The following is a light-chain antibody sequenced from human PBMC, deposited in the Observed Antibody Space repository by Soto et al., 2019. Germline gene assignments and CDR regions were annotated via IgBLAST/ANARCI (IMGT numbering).Light chain of an antibody. CDR1: QTVRNNY. Sequence: EVVLTQSPGTLSLSPGERATPCCRASQTVRNNYLAWYQQKPGQAPRLLIYDASSRATGIPDRFSGGGSGTDFTLTISRLEPEDFAVYYCQQFSSYPLTFGGGTKVDIK. V-gene: IGKV3-20*01. CDR3: QQFSSYPLT. J-gene: IGKJ4*01. CDR2: DAS.